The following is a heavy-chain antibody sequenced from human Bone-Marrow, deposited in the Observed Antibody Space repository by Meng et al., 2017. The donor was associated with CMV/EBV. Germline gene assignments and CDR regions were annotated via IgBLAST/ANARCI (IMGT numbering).Heavy chain of an antibody. Sequence: GESLKISCAASGFTFSDYYMNWIRQAPGKGLEWVGFIRSKAYGGTTEYAASVKGRFTISRDDSKSIAYLQMDSLKTEDTAVYYCTRDGLPMGGMDVWGQGTTVTVSS. J-gene: IGHJ6*02. CDR1: GFTFSDYY. V-gene: IGHV3-49*03. CDR2: IRSKAYGGTT. CDR3: TRDGLPMGGMDV. D-gene: IGHD3-10*01.